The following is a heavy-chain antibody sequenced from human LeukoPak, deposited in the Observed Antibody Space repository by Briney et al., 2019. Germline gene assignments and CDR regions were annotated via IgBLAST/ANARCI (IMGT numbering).Heavy chain of an antibody. CDR3: AREGIAAACLYYYYYMDV. V-gene: IGHV5-51*01. Sequence: GESLKISCKGSGYSFTSYWIGWVRQMPGKGLEWMGIIHPGDSDTRYSPSFQRQVTISADKSISTAYLQWSSLEASDTAIYYCAREGIAAACLYYYYYMDVWGKGTTVTVSS. CDR2: IHPGDSDT. J-gene: IGHJ6*03. D-gene: IGHD6-13*01. CDR1: GYSFTSYW.